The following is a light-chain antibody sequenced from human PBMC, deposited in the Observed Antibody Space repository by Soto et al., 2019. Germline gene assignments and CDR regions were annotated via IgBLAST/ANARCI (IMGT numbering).Light chain of an antibody. Sequence: EIVLTQSPGTLSLSPGERATLSCRASQSVSRNSLAWYQQQPGQAPRLLIYGASSRATDIPDRFSGSGSVTDFTLILSRLEPEDFAVYFCQQYGTSPPTFGPGTKVDIK. CDR1: QSVSRNS. CDR2: GAS. CDR3: QQYGTSPPT. V-gene: IGKV3-20*01. J-gene: IGKJ3*01.